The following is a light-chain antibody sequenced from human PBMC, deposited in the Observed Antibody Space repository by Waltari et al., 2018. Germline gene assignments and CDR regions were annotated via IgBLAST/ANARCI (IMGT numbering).Light chain of an antibody. V-gene: IGKV4-1*01. CDR3: QQYYNIPWT. J-gene: IGKJ1*01. CDR1: QNVLYSPPHKRF. Sequence: DIVITQSPDSLAVSLGERATVNCKSSQNVLYSPPHKRFLAWFQQKLGQPPKLLIYWASTRESGVPVRFSGSGSGRDFTLTISSLQAEDVAVYYCQQYYNIPWTFGQGTKVEIK. CDR2: WAS.